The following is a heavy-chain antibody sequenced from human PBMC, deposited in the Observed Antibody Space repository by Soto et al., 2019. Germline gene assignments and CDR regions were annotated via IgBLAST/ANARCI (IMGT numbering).Heavy chain of an antibody. CDR3: AKGGSGRYYGLVDY. D-gene: IGHD3-10*01. CDR2: ISWNSGSI. Sequence: GGSLRLSCAASGFTFDDYAMHWVRQAPGKGLEWVSGISWNSGSIGYADSVKGRFTISRDNAKNSLYLQMNSLRAEDTALYYCAKGGSGRYYGLVDYWGEGTLVTV. J-gene: IGHJ4*02. CDR1: GFTFDDYA. V-gene: IGHV3-9*01.